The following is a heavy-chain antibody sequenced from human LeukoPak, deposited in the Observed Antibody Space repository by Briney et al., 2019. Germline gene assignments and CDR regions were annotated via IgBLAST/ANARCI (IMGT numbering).Heavy chain of an antibody. CDR3: ARGMYFDFWSGYYTHNWFDP. V-gene: IGHV4-59*01. J-gene: IGHJ5*02. Sequence: SETLSLTCTVSGGSIRSYYWSWIRQPPGKGLEWIGYIYYSGSTNYNPSLKSRVTISVDTSKNTFSLKLSSVTAADTAVYYCARGMYFDFWSGYYTHNWFDPWGQGTLVTVSS. D-gene: IGHD3-3*01. CDR2: IYYSGST. CDR1: GGSIRSYY.